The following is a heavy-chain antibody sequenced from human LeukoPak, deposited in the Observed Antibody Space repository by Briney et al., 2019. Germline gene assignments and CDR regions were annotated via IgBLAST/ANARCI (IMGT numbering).Heavy chain of an antibody. D-gene: IGHD2-15*01. CDR2: ISAYNGNT. Sequence: GASVKVSCKASGYTFTSYGISWVRQAPGQGLEWMGWISAYNGNTNYAQKLQGRVTMTTDTSTSTAYMELRSLRSDDTAVYYCARVAGYCSGGSRTGGFDPWGQGTLVTVSS. CDR3: ARVAGYCSGGSRTGGFDP. V-gene: IGHV1-18*01. J-gene: IGHJ5*02. CDR1: GYTFTSYG.